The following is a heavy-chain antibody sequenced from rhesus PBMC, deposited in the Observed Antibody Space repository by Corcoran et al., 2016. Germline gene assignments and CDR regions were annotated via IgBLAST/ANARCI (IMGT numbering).Heavy chain of an antibody. CDR2: ISSSSGNT. D-gene: IGHD6-31*01. CDR1: GGSLSGGYA. Sequence: QVQLQESGPGLLKPSETLSLTSALSGGSLSGGYAWGWIRQPPGPGVEYIGSISSSSGNTYYNPSIKSRVTISTDTSKKQFSLNMTSVTAADRAVYYCARERYGSGWPFDYWGQGVLVTVSS. V-gene: IGHV4S7*01. CDR3: ARERYGSGWPFDY. J-gene: IGHJ4*01.